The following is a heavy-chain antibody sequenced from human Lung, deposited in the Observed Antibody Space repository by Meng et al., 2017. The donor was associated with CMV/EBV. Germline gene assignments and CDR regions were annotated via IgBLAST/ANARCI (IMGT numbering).Heavy chain of an antibody. V-gene: IGHV3-30*02. Sequence: GESXKISCAASGFTFSSYGMHWVRQAPGKGLEWVAFIRYDGSNKYYADSVKGRFTISRDNSKNTLYLQMNSLRAEDTAVYYCAKDLGRDAYYDFWSCPPPPGFDYXGRGXLVTVSS. J-gene: IGHJ4*01. D-gene: IGHD3-3*01. CDR3: AKDLGRDAYYDFWSCPPPPGFDY. CDR1: GFTFSSYG. CDR2: IRYDGSNK.